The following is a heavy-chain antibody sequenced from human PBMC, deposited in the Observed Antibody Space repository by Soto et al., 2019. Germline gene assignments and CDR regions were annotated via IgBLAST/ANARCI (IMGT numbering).Heavy chain of an antibody. CDR3: ATSLYCAAGSCYLLPDA. J-gene: IGHJ5*02. V-gene: IGHV1-69*01. Sequence: VQLVQSGAEVQKPGSSVNVSCKASGGTFNSYAITWVRQAPGQGLEWLGGISPIFGTADYSQRFQGRVTISADESSNTVCMALSSLTSEYTAVYYCATSLYCAAGSCYLLPDAWGQGTLVRVSS. CDR2: ISPIFGTA. D-gene: IGHD2-8*02. CDR1: GGTFNSYA.